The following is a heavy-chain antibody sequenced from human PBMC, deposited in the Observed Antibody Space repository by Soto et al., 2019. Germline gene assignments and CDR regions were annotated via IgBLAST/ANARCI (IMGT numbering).Heavy chain of an antibody. CDR3: ARRKERSGPNYFDY. Sequence: QVQLVQSGAEVKKPGASVKVSCKASGYTFTTYDINWVRQAPGQGLEWMGWMNPYTGKAGYAQKFQGRVTMTRDNSISTAYMELSGLRSEDTAVYYCARRKERSGPNYFDYWGQGTLDTVSS. CDR1: GYTFTTYD. V-gene: IGHV1-8*01. D-gene: IGHD6-25*01. CDR2: MNPYTGKA. J-gene: IGHJ4*02.